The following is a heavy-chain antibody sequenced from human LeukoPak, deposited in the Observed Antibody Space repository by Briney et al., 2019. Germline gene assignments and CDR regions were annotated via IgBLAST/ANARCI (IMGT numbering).Heavy chain of an antibody. D-gene: IGHD6-6*01. J-gene: IGHJ4*02. Sequence: GGSLRLSCAASGFTFSTSGMHWVRQAPVKGLEWVAYVPFDGIKKFYADSVRGRFTISRDNMKNMMYLQMNSLRAEDTAIYYCARAQQLVWFDYWGQGTLVTVSS. CDR1: GFTFSTSG. V-gene: IGHV3-30*02. CDR2: VPFDGIKK. CDR3: ARAQQLVWFDY.